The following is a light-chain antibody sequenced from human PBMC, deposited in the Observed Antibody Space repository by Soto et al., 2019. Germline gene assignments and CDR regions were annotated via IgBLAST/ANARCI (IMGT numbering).Light chain of an antibody. CDR2: GNS. J-gene: IGLJ2*01. Sequence: QSVLTQPPSVSGAPGQRVTISCTGSSCNIGGGYDVHWYQQLPGTAPKLLIYGNSNRPSGVPDRFSGSKSGTSAPLAIAGLQAEDEADYCCQSYDSSLSVVFGGGTKLTVL. CDR3: QSYDSSLSVV. CDR1: SCNIGGGYD. V-gene: IGLV1-40*01.